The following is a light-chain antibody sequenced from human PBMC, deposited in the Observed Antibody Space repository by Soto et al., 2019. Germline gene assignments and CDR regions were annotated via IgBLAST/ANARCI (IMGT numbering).Light chain of an antibody. CDR1: QSISNW. J-gene: IGKJ4*01. Sequence: IQMTQSPSSLSASVGDRVTITCRASQSISNWLAGYQQKPGSAPKLLIYDASSLASGVPSRFSGSGSGTEFTLTISSLQPEDFATYYCQQLESYPSTFGGGTKVDI. CDR2: DAS. V-gene: IGKV1-5*01. CDR3: QQLESYPST.